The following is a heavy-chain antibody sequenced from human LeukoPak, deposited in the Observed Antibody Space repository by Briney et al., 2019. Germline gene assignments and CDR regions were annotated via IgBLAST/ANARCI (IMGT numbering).Heavy chain of an antibody. CDR2: IYYSGST. J-gene: IGHJ4*02. CDR1: GGSISSYY. CDR3: AREGRYYYDSSGYCPFDY. V-gene: IGHV4-59*01. D-gene: IGHD3-22*01. Sequence: RSSETLSLTCTVSGGSISSYYWSWIRQPPGKGLEWIGYIYYSGSTNYNPSLKSRVTISVDTSKNQFSLKLSSVTAEDTAVYYCAREGRYYYDSSGYCPFDYWGQGTLVTVSS.